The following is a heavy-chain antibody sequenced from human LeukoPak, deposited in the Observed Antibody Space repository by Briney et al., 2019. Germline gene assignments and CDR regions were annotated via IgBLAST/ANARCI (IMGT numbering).Heavy chain of an antibody. Sequence: HPGGSLRLSCAASGFTFSSYAMSWVRQAPGKGLQWVSGISGSGGTTHYADSVKGRFTISRDKSKNTLYLQMNSLRAEDTAVYYGAKRGDSGSYFDYWGQGTLVTVSS. CDR2: ISGSGGTT. CDR3: AKRGDSGSYFDY. CDR1: GFTFSSYA. D-gene: IGHD1-26*01. V-gene: IGHV3-23*01. J-gene: IGHJ4*02.